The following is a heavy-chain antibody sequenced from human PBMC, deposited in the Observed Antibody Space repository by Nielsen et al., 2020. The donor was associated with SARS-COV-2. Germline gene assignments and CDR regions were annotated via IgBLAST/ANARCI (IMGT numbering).Heavy chain of an antibody. D-gene: IGHD6-13*01. CDR3: ARLESSSWYWSY. CDR2: ISWNSGNI. V-gene: IGHV3-11*04. J-gene: IGHJ4*02. Sequence: WIRQPPGKGLEWVSGISWNSGNIYYAVSVKGRFTISSDNAKKSLYLQMNSLRAEYTAVYYWARLESSSWYWSYWGQGTLVTVSS.